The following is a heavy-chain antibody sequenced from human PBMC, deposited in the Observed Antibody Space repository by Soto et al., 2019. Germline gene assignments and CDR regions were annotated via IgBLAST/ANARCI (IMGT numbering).Heavy chain of an antibody. V-gene: IGHV4-39*01. CDR1: GGSSSSSDY. J-gene: IGHJ6*01. Sequence: SETLSLTCTVAGGSSSSSDYWGWIRQPPGKGLEWIGSIYYSGSTYYNPSLKSRVTISVDTSKNQFSLKLSSVTAADTAVYYCARHRGMGLVLYYYYGMDVWGQGTTVTVSS. CDR2: IYYSGST. D-gene: IGHD6-19*01. CDR3: ARHRGMGLVLYYYYGMDV.